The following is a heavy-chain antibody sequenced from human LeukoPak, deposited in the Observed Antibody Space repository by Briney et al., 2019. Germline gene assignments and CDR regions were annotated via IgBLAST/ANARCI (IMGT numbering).Heavy chain of an antibody. J-gene: IGHJ4*02. CDR1: GFSFSTSW. V-gene: IGHV3-7*01. D-gene: IGHD6-19*01. CDR2: TKKDGSEE. Sequence: PGGSLRLSCTASGFSFSTSWMSWVRQTPGKGLEWMANTKKDGSEEYYVDSVKTRFTISRDNAKNSLYLQLNSLIVEDTAVYYCARLSTSVAGGDHWGQGTLVTVSS. CDR3: ARLSTSVAGGDH.